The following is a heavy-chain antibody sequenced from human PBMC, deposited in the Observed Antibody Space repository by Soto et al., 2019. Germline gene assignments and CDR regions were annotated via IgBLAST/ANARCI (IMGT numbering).Heavy chain of an antibody. CDR3: ARGVATASPFPSFDY. Sequence: QVQLQQWGAGLLKPSETLSRICAVYGGSFSGYYWSWIRQPPGKGLEWIGEISHSGSSNYNPSLTSRVTISVDTSNNQCFLKLTSVTAADTAVYYCARGVATASPFPSFDYWDQGTLVTVSS. CDR2: ISHSGSS. J-gene: IGHJ4*02. CDR1: GGSFSGYY. D-gene: IGHD6-6*01. V-gene: IGHV4-34*02.